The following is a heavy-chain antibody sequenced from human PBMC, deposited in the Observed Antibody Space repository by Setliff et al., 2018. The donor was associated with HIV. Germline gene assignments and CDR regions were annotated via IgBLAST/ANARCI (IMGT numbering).Heavy chain of an antibody. Sequence: ASVKVSCKAFGYTFSTNAIHWVRQAPGQRLEWMGYINAGDDNTRYSGKFQGRVTITRDTSANTAYMELSSLRSEDTAVYYCARERPNSLYFDFWGQGTRVTVSS. J-gene: IGHJ4*02. CDR3: ARERPNSLYFDF. CDR1: GYTFSTNA. CDR2: INAGDDNT. D-gene: IGHD7-27*01. V-gene: IGHV1-3*01.